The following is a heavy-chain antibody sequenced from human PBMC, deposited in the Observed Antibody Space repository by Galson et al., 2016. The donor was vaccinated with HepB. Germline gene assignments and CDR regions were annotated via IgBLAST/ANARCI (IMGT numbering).Heavy chain of an antibody. CDR1: GFIFKDYA. Sequence: SLRLSCAASGFIFKDYAMHWVRQAPGKGLEWVSSISWNSVSIGYADSVKGRFTISRDNAKNSLYLQMNSLRAEDTAFYYCAQDKASMSVRATNFQHWGQCTLVTVSS. CDR3: AQDKASMSVRATNFQH. D-gene: IGHD1-26*01. CDR2: ISWNSVSI. V-gene: IGHV3-9*01. J-gene: IGHJ1*01.